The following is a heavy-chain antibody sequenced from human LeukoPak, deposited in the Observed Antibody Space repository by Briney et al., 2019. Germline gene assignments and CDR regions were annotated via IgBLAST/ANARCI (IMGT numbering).Heavy chain of an antibody. CDR3: ARGHTLAPPDAWFDY. V-gene: IGHV4-4*02. Sequence: PSGTLSLTCAVSGGSISSSNWWSWVRQPPGKGLEWIGEIYHSGSTNYNPSLKSRVTISVDKSKNQFSLKLSSVTAADTAVYYCARGHTLAPPDAWFDYWGQGTLVTVSS. CDR1: GGSISSSNW. D-gene: IGHD1-14*01. CDR2: IYHSGST. J-gene: IGHJ4*02.